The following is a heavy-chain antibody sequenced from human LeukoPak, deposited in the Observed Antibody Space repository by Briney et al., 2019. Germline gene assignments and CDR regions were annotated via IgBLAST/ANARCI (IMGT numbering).Heavy chain of an antibody. J-gene: IGHJ4*02. CDR3: AKQSLYDSSGHFHY. CDR2: ITGSGGYT. V-gene: IGHV3-23*01. D-gene: IGHD3-22*01. Sequence: GGSLRLSCAASGFTFSSYAMTWVRQAPGKGLGWISTITGSGGYTYYADSVKGRFTISRDNSKNTLFLRMNSLRAEDTAVYFCAKQSLYDSSGHFHYWGQGTLVTVSS. CDR1: GFTFSSYA.